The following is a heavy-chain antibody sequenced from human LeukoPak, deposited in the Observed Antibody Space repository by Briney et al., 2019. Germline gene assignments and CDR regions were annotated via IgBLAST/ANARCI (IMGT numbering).Heavy chain of an antibody. CDR1: GFTFSSYS. V-gene: IGHV3-21*01. D-gene: IGHD2-21*02. Sequence: GGSLRLSCAASGFTFSSYSMNWVRQAPGKGLDWVSSISTSGTHIYYADSVKGRFTISRDNAKNSLYLQMNSLRAEDTALYYCARDPVCVGDCFVDYWGQGTLVTVSS. J-gene: IGHJ4*02. CDR2: ISTSGTHI. CDR3: ARDPVCVGDCFVDY.